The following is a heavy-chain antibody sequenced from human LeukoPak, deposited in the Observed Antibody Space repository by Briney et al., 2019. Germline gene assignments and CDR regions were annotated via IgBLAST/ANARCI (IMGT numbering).Heavy chain of an antibody. CDR3: ARGRYCGGDCCPYYFDY. J-gene: IGHJ4*02. Sequence: SVKVSCKASGGTFSSYAISWVRQAPGQGLEWMGGIIPIFGTANYAQKFQGRVTITADESTSTAYMELSSLRSEDTAVYYCARGRYCGGDCCPYYFDYWGQGTLVTVSS. CDR2: IIPIFGTA. V-gene: IGHV1-69*01. CDR1: GGTFSSYA. D-gene: IGHD2-21*01.